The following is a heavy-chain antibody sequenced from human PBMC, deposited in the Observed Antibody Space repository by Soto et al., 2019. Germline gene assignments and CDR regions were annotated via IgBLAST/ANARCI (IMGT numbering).Heavy chain of an antibody. CDR1: GYTFTDYH. D-gene: IGHD6-25*01. CDR2: ISANNGGA. CDR3: AREGGSETLQPSYNWFDT. J-gene: IGHJ5*02. V-gene: IGHV1-2*02. Sequence: ASVKVSCKASGYTFTDYHVHWVRQAPGQGLEFMGWISANNGGAGSAQQFQGRVTVTRDTSITTVYMELSNLRSDDTAVYYCAREGGSETLQPSYNWFDTWGQGTLVTVSS.